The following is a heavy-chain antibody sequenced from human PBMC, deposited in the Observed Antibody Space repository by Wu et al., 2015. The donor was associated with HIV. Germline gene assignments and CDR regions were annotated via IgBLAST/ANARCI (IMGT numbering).Heavy chain of an antibody. D-gene: IGHD3-22*01. CDR3: ARDGEYYDSSGYYGDAFDI. CDR1: GYTFTSYG. CDR2: ISAYNGNT. Sequence: QVQLVQSGAEVKKPGASVKVSCKASGYTFTSYGISWVRQAPGQGLEWMGWISAYNGNTNYAQKLQGRVTMTTDTSTSTAYMELSSLRSEDTAVYYCARDGEYYDSSGYYGDAFDIWGQGTMVTVSS. V-gene: IGHV1-18*01. J-gene: IGHJ3*02.